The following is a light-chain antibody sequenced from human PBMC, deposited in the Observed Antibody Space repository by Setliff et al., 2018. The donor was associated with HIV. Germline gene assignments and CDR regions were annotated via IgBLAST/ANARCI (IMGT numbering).Light chain of an antibody. CDR3: SSYAGTSTCV. V-gene: IGLV2-14*03. CDR1: SSDVGHNNY. Sequence: QSALTQPASVSGSPGQSITISCTGTSSDVGHNNYVSWYQQHPGKAPQLIIFDVTKRPSGVSNRFSGSKSGNTASLTISGLQAEDEGDYYCSSYAGTSTCVFGTGTKV. J-gene: IGLJ1*01. CDR2: DVT.